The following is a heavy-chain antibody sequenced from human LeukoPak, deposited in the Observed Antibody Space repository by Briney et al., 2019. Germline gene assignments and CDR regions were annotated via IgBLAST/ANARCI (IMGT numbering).Heavy chain of an antibody. CDR3: ARVLGSRVDP. Sequence: ASVKVSCTTSGYTFTASYMHWVRQAPGQGLEWMGWINANSGDTDYAPKFQGRVTMTRDTSISTAYMEVTRLTSDDAAIYYCARVLGSRVDPWGQGTLVTVTS. V-gene: IGHV1-2*02. CDR1: GYTFTASY. J-gene: IGHJ5*02. CDR2: INANSGDT.